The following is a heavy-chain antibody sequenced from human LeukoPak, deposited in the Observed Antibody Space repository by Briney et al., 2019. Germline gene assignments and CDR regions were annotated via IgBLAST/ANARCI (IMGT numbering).Heavy chain of an antibody. D-gene: IGHD3-3*01. CDR2: ISYDGSNK. V-gene: IGHV3-30*01. CDR3: ARMNYDFWSGYSSRFDP. Sequence: GGSLRLSCAASGFTFSSCAMHWVRQAPGKGLEWVAVISYDGSNKYYADSVKGRFTISRDNSKNTLYLQMNSLRAEDTAVYYCARMNYDFWSGYSSRFDPWGQGTLVTVSS. CDR1: GFTFSSCA. J-gene: IGHJ5*02.